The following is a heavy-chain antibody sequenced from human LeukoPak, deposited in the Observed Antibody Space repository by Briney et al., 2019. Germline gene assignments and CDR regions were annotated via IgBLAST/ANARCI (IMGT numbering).Heavy chain of an antibody. CDR1: GFSFMNAW. V-gene: IGHV3-15*01. D-gene: IGHD2/OR15-2a*01. Sequence: GGPLRLSCAASGFSFMNAWMIWVRQAPGKGLEWVGRIKSNADGGTPDYAAPARGRFTISRDDSKNTLYLQMNSLKTEDTAVYYCTTFYHEYSPYWGRGTLVTVSS. J-gene: IGHJ4*02. CDR3: TTFYHEYSPY. CDR2: IKSNADGGTP.